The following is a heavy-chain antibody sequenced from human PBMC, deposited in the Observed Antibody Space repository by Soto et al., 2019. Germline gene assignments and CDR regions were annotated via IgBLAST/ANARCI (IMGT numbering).Heavy chain of an antibody. Sequence: PSETLSLTCTVSGGYISSYYWSWIRQPPGKGLEWIGYIYYSGSTNYNPSLKSRVTISVDTSKNQFSLKLSSVTAADTAVYYCARAVDTAMVTRWGQGTLVTVSS. D-gene: IGHD5-18*01. J-gene: IGHJ4*02. CDR1: GGYISSYY. CDR2: IYYSGST. CDR3: ARAVDTAMVTR. V-gene: IGHV4-59*08.